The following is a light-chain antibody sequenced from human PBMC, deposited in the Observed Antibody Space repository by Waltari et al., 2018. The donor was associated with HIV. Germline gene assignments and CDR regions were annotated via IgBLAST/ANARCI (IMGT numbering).Light chain of an antibody. CDR2: DNN. J-gene: IGLJ2*01. V-gene: IGLV1-51*01. CDR1: RSNIENNY. Sequence: QSVLTQPPSVSAAPGQQVTISCSGSRSNIENNYVSWYQQLPGTAPKLLIFDNNKRPSGIPDRFSGSKSGTSATLGITGLQTGDEADYYCGTWDSSLSAGVFGGGTKLTVL. CDR3: GTWDSSLSAGV.